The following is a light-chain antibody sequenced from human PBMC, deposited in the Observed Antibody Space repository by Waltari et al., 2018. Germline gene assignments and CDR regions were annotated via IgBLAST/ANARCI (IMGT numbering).Light chain of an antibody. CDR3: QSYDSSLAVWV. CDR1: GSNVGAGYD. V-gene: IGLV1-40*01. J-gene: IGLJ3*02. Sequence: QSVLTQPPSVSGAPGLTVTISCTGRGSNVGAGYDVHWYQRLPGAAPKLFIFHNNHRPSGVPDRFSGSKSGSSASLAITGLRAEDEGDYFCQSYDSSLAVWVFGGGTKLTVL. CDR2: HNN.